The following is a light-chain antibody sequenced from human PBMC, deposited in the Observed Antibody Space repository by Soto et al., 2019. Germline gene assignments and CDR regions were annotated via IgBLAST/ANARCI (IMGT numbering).Light chain of an antibody. CDR2: AAS. CDR1: QGYRSD. J-gene: IGKJ5*01. V-gene: IGKV1-39*01. Sequence: IQVTQSPSSLSASVGDRVTITCRATQGYRSDLGWYQQKPGKAPKHLIYAASSLQTGVPSRFTGSGSGTEFTLTIDSLQPEDFATYYCQQSYTTPRITFGQGTRLEIK. CDR3: QQSYTTPRIT.